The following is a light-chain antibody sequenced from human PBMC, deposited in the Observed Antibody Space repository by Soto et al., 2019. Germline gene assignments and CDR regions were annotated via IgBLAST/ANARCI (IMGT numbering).Light chain of an antibody. CDR1: QSVSNN. Sequence: IVVRQSPATVSVSPGDSATLSCRASQSVSNNLAWYHQKPGQAPRVLIYGASIRATGVPARFSGSGSGTEFTLTLSSLQSEDFALFYCQQYYNWPLTFGQGTKVDI. J-gene: IGKJ1*01. CDR3: QQYYNWPLT. V-gene: IGKV3-15*01. CDR2: GAS.